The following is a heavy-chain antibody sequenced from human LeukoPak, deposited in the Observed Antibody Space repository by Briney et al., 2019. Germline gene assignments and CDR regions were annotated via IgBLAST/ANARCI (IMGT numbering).Heavy chain of an antibody. CDR1: GGSISSGSYY. D-gene: IGHD2-8*02. J-gene: IGHJ4*02. V-gene: IGHV4-61*02. Sequence: SETLSLTCTVSGGSISSGSYYWSWIRQPAGKGLEWIGRIYTSGSTNYNPSLKSRVTISVDTSKNHFSLKLSSVTAADTAVYYCARALLVTSFXYWGQGTLVTVSS. CDR3: ARALLVTSFXY. CDR2: IYTSGST.